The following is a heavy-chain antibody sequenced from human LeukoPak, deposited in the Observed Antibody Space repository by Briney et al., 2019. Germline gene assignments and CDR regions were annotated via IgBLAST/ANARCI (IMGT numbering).Heavy chain of an antibody. CDR2: ITSRTYGATA. CDR3: TREVERDGSYWGGDY. D-gene: IGHD1-26*01. Sequence: GGSLRLSCTGSGFNFGDYAVNWVRQAPGKGLEWVGLITSRTYGATAEYAASVRGRFTISRDDSKGIAYLQMNSLKSEDTAVYCTREVERDGSYWGGDYWGQGTLVTVSS. V-gene: IGHV3-49*04. J-gene: IGHJ4*02. CDR1: GFNFGDYA.